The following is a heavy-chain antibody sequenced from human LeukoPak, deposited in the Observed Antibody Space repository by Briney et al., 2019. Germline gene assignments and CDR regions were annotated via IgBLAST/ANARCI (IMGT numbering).Heavy chain of an antibody. V-gene: IGHV3-66*04. CDR1: GFTVSSNY. D-gene: IGHD5-18*01. CDR2: IYPNGNT. J-gene: IGHJ4*02. Sequence: GGSLRLSCAASGFTVSSNYMNWVRQAPGKGLEWVSMIYPNGNTIYTDSVKGRFTISRDNSKNTLDLQMNSLRAEDTAVYYCARRGHGYGSPFDYWGQGTLVTVSS. CDR3: ARRGHGYGSPFDY.